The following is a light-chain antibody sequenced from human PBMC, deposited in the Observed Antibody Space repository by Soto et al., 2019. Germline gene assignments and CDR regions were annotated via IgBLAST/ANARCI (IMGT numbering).Light chain of an antibody. CDR2: GAS. V-gene: IGKV3-15*01. CDR3: QHYGSSRT. J-gene: IGKJ1*01. Sequence: EMVMTQSPATLSVSPGERATLSCRASQSVSSNLAWYQQKPGRAPRLLIYGASTRATGMPARFSDSGSGTEFTLTIRSLHSEDFAVYYCQHYGSSRTSGQGTKGDVK. CDR1: QSVSSN.